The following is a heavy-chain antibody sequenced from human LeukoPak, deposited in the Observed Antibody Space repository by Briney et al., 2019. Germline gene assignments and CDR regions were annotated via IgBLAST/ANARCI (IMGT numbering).Heavy chain of an antibody. CDR3: ARDGYRGSYSKWFDP. J-gene: IGHJ5*02. V-gene: IGHV4-31*03. CDR2: IYYSGST. CDR1: GGSISSGGYY. Sequence: TSETLSLTCTVSGGSISSGGYYWSWIRQHPGRGLEWIGYIYYSGSTYYNPSLKSRVTMSVDTSKNHFSLKLRSVTAADTAVYYCARDGYRGSYSKWFDPWGQGTLVTVSS. D-gene: IGHD3-10*01.